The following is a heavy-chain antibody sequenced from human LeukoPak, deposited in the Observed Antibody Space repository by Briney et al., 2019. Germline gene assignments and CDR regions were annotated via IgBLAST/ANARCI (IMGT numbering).Heavy chain of an antibody. CDR2: IKENGSET. CDR3: ARVIWRQLAPFDY. V-gene: IGHV3-7*03. D-gene: IGHD6-13*01. CDR1: GFTFRIYA. Sequence: PGSSLRLSCAASGFTFRIYAMTWVRQAPGTGLEWVAIIKENGSETYSMDSVKGRFTISRDNAKNSLYLQMNSLRGDDTAVYYCARVIWRQLAPFDYWGQGALVTVSS. J-gene: IGHJ4*02.